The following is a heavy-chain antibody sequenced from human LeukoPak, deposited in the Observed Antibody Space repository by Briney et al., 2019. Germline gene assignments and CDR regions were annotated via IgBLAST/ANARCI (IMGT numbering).Heavy chain of an antibody. CDR3: TTVIPYYYGMDV. CDR2: IKSKTDGGTT. J-gene: IGHJ6*02. V-gene: IGHV3-15*01. CDR1: GFTFTSYS. Sequence: GGSLRLSCAASGFTFTSYSMNWVRQAPGKGLEWDGRIKSKTDGGTTDYAAPVKGRFTISRDDSKNTLYLQMNSLKTEDIAVYYCTTVIPYYYGMDVWGQGTTVTVSS.